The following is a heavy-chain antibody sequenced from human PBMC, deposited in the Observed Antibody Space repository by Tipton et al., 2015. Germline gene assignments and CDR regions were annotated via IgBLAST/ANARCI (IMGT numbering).Heavy chain of an antibody. CDR2: IIGSGGGT. D-gene: IGHD5-12*01. J-gene: IGHJ6*02. V-gene: IGHV3-23*01. CDR3: ARGSNIVATPYYYGMDV. CDR1: GFTFSSYA. Sequence: AVSGFTFSSYAMTWVRQAPGKGLEWVSTIIGSGGGTYYPDSVKGRFAISRDNSKNTVYLQMNSLRAEDTAVYYCARGSNIVATPYYYGMDVWGQGTTVTVSS.